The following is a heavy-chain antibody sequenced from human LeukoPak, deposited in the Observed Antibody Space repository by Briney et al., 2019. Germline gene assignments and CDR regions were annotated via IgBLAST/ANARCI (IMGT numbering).Heavy chain of an antibody. D-gene: IGHD2-2*02. CDR3: ARGRRCTSSSCHNPGDWFDP. J-gene: IGHJ5*02. CDR2: ISVYNGNT. V-gene: IGHV1-18*01. CDR1: GYTFTTYG. Sequence: ASVKVSCKASGYTFTTYGISWVRQAPGQGLEWMGWISVYNGNTNYAQKLQDRVTMTTDTSTSTAYMELRSLRSDDTAVYYCARGRRCTSSSCHNPGDWFDPWGQGTLVTVSS.